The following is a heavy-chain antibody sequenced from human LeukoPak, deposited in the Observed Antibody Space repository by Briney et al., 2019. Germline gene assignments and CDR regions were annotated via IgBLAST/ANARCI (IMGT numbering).Heavy chain of an antibody. D-gene: IGHD3-22*01. CDR2: INTYSGGT. Sequence: ASVKVSFKASGYTFTDCYMHWVRHAPGQGLEWMGWINTYSGGTNYAQKFQGRVTMTRDMSISTAYMELSGLRSDDTAVYYCARASYYYDSSSYAGYYFDYWGQGTLVTVSS. CDR3: ARASYYYDSSSYAGYYFDY. J-gene: IGHJ4*02. CDR1: GYTFTDCY. V-gene: IGHV1-2*02.